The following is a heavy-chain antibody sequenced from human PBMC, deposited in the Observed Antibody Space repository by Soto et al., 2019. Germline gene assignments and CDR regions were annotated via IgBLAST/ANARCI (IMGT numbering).Heavy chain of an antibody. D-gene: IGHD4-4*01. V-gene: IGHV1-18*01. J-gene: IGHJ5*02. CDR1: GYTFTSYC. CDR3: ARRLQAFNWFDP. Sequence: GAPVKVSCKGSGYTFTSYCISWVRQAPGQGLEWMGWISAYNGNTNYAQKLQGRVTMTTDTSTSTAYMELRSLRSDDTAVYYCARRLQAFNWFDPWGQGTLVTVSS. CDR2: ISAYNGNT.